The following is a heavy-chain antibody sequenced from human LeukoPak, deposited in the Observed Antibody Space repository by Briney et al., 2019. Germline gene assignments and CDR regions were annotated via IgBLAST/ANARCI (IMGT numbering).Heavy chain of an antibody. CDR1: GGSISSGGYY. J-gene: IGHJ5*02. CDR3: AKQGGGYCSGGSCYWNWFDP. CDR2: IYYSGST. D-gene: IGHD2-15*01. V-gene: IGHV4-31*03. Sequence: SRTLSLTCTVSGGSISSGGYYWSWIRQHPGKGLEWIGYIYYSGSTYYNPSLKSRVTISVDTSKNQFSLKLSSVTAADTAVYYCAKQGGGYCSGGSCYWNWFDPWGQGTLVTVSS.